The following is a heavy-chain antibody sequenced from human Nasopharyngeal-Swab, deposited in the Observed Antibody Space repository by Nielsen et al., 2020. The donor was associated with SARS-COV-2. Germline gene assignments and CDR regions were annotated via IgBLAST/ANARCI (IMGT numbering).Heavy chain of an antibody. CDR1: GYTFTSYA. J-gene: IGHJ4*02. CDR2: ISAYNGNT. CDR3: AREGITYYYGSGSYYSDY. Sequence: ASVKVSCKASGYTFTSYAMNWVRQAPGQGLEWMGWISAYNGNTNYAQKLQGRVTMTTDTSTSTAYMELRSLRSDDTAVYYCAREGITYYYGSGSYYSDYWGQGTLVTVSS. D-gene: IGHD3-10*01. V-gene: IGHV1-18*01.